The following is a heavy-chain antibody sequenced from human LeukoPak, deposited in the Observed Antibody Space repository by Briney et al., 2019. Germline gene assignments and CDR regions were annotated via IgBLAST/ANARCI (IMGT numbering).Heavy chain of an antibody. CDR1: GYTFTGYY. D-gene: IGHD2-2*01. Sequence: ASVKVSCKASGYTFTGYYMHWVRQAPGQGLEWMGWINPNSGGTNYAQKFQGRVTMTRDTSISTAYMELSRLRSDDTAVYYCVRGRFVVVPAAMYYFDYWGQGTLVTVSS. CDR3: VRGRFVVVPAAMYYFDY. J-gene: IGHJ4*02. CDR2: INPNSGGT. V-gene: IGHV1-2*02.